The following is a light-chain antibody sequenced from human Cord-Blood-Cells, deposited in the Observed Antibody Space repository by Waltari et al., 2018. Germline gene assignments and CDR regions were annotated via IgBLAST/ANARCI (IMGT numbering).Light chain of an antibody. CDR3: QVWDSSSDHVV. V-gene: IGLV3-21*04. Sequence: SYVLTQPPSASVAPGKTARITCGGHNIGRKSVHWYQQKPGQAPVLVIYYDSDRPSGIPGRFSGSNSGNTATLTISRVEAGDEADYYCQVWDSSSDHVVFGGGTKLTVL. CDR1: NIGRKS. CDR2: YDS. J-gene: IGLJ2*01.